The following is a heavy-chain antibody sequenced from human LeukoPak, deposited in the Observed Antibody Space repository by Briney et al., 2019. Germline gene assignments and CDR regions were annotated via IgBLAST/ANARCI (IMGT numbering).Heavy chain of an antibody. D-gene: IGHD3-22*01. J-gene: IGHJ4*02. Sequence: ASVKVSCKASGYTFTGYYMHWVRQAPGQGLEWMGWINPNSGNTGYAQKFQGRVTITRNTSISTAYMELSSLRSEDTAVYYCARGGSHFYDSSGSYYYYWGQGTLVTVSS. CDR1: GYTFTGYY. CDR3: ARGGSHFYDSSGSYYYY. V-gene: IGHV1-8*03. CDR2: INPNSGNT.